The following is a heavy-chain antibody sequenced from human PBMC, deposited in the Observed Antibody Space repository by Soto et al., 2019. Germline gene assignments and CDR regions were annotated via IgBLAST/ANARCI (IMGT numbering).Heavy chain of an antibody. CDR1: GFTFSSYA. D-gene: IGHD2-2*01. CDR3: AKETSRFAVPPALDY. J-gene: IGHJ4*02. V-gene: IGHV3-30*18. Sequence: QVQLVESGGGVVQQGGSLRLSCAASGFTFSSYAMHWVRLAPGTGLEWVAGISYDGRNKFSADSVKGRFTISRDNSQNTLYLQMNSLRPEDTAVYYCAKETSRFAVPPALDYWGQGTLVTVS. CDR2: ISYDGRNK.